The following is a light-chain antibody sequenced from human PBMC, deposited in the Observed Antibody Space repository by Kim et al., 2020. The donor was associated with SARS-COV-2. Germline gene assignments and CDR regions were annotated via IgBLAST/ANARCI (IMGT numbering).Light chain of an antibody. J-gene: IGLJ2*01. V-gene: IGLV3-21*04. CDR1: IIGSKT. CDR3: QVWDSGSDQGV. Sequence: PGGPARISWGGEIIGSKTVHWFQQKPGQAPLLVIYYESDRPSGIPGRFPASNSGGAATLTNSRVEAGDEADYFCQVWDSGSDQGVFGGGTQLNVL. CDR2: YES.